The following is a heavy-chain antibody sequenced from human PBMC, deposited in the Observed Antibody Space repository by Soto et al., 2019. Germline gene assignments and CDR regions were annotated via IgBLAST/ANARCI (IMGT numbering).Heavy chain of an antibody. J-gene: IGHJ4*02. CDR1: GGSISSYY. CDR3: ARDKITGLFDY. D-gene: IGHD2-8*02. Sequence: SETLSLTCTVSGGSISSYYWTWIRQPPGTGLEWIGEINHCGSTNYNPSLKSRVTISVDTSKNQFSLKLTSVTAADTAVYYCARDKITGLFDYWGQGTLVTVSS. CDR2: INHCGST. V-gene: IGHV4-34*01.